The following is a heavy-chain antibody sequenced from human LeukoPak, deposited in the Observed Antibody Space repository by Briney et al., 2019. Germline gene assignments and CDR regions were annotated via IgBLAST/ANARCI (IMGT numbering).Heavy chain of an antibody. CDR3: ARHGTPLRYGSGNYYKGTPFDY. Sequence: SETLSLTCAAYGGSFSGYYWSWIRQPPGKGLEWIGEINHSGSTNYNPSLKSRVTISVDTSKNQFSLKLSSVTAADTAAYYCARHGTPLRYGSGNYYKGTPFDYWGQGTLVTVSS. CDR1: GGSFSGYY. CDR2: INHSGST. V-gene: IGHV4-34*01. J-gene: IGHJ4*02. D-gene: IGHD3-10*01.